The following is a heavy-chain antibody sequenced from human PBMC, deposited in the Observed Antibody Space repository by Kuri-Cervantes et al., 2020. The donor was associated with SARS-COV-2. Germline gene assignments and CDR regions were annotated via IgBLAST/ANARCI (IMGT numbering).Heavy chain of an antibody. D-gene: IGHD6-13*01. J-gene: IGHJ6*03. CDR1: GYTFNNYA. CDR3: ARDRYSSSSHYVYDMDV. Sequence: ASVKVSCKASGYTFNNYAMHWVRQAPGDRLEWMGWINADNGNSKYSERFQGRVTITRDTSASTVYMELSSLRFEDTAVYYCARDRYSSSSHYVYDMDVWGKGTTVTVSS. CDR2: INADNGNS. V-gene: IGHV1-3*01.